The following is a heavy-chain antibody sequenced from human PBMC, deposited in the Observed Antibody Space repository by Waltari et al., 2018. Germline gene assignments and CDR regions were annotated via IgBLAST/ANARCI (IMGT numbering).Heavy chain of an antibody. D-gene: IGHD6-13*01. CDR1: GYTFTSYD. V-gene: IGHV1-8*03. CDR2: MMPNNGKP. J-gene: IGHJ6*02. Sequence: QVQLVQSGAEVKKPGASVKVSCKASGYTFTSYDIHWVRQATGQGLAWMGWMMPNNGKPGHAQKFQGRVTITKNTSISTAYMERSSMRSEDTAVCYCARYGDFGYSSSLPTYYYYGMDVWGQGTTVTVSS. CDR3: ARYGDFGYSSSLPTYYYYGMDV.